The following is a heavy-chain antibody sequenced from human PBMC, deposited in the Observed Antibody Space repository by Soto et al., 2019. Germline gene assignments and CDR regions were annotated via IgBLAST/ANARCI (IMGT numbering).Heavy chain of an antibody. D-gene: IGHD6-13*01. CDR3: AKATGSNSWFYFDS. Sequence: EVQLLESGGGLVQPGGSLRLSCAASGFTFNTYAMSWVHQAPGEGLEWVSAITGSGGSTYYADSVKGRFTISRDNSKNTLYLQMNSLRGEDTAVYYCAKATGSNSWFYFDSWGQGTLVTVSS. V-gene: IGHV3-23*01. J-gene: IGHJ4*02. CDR1: GFTFNTYA. CDR2: ITGSGGST.